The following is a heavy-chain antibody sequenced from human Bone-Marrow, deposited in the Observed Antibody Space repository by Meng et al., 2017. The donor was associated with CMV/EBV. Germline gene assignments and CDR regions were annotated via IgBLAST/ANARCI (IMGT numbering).Heavy chain of an antibody. V-gene: IGHV3-74*01. Sequence: GGSLRLSCAASGFTFRGYWIHWVRQVPGKGLVWVSHISSDGSITFYADSVRGRFTISRDNAKNTLYLQMNSLRVEDTAVYYCARDEGYSGSLDYWGQGTLVTVSS. CDR1: GFTFRGYW. J-gene: IGHJ4*02. CDR3: ARDEGYSGSLDY. D-gene: IGHD1-26*01. CDR2: ISSDGSIT.